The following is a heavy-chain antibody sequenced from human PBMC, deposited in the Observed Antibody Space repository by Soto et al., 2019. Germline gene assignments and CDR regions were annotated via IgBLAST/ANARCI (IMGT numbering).Heavy chain of an antibody. V-gene: IGHV3-48*04. CDR1: GFSLSSYS. CDR3: ARARGNDWYSDY. CDR2: SSSSHTI. J-gene: IGHJ4*02. D-gene: IGHD2-21*02. Sequence: PGGSLRLSCAASGFSLSSYSMNWVRQAPGKGLEWVSYSSSSHTIYYADSVKGRFTISKDSADNSLILQMTSLRAEDTAVYHCARARGNDWYSDYWGQGTMVTVSS.